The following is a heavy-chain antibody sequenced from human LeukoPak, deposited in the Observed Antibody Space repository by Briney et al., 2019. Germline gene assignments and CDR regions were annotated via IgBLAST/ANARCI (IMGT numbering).Heavy chain of an antibody. Sequence: PSETLSLTCAVYGGSFSGYYWSWIRQSPGKGLEWIGEINHSGSTNYNPSLKSRVTISVDTSKNQFSLKLSSVTAADTAVYYCASHDFWSGYYIFPFDYWGQGTLVTVSS. D-gene: IGHD3-3*01. CDR3: ASHDFWSGYYIFPFDY. CDR1: GGSFSGYY. CDR2: INHSGST. V-gene: IGHV4-34*01. J-gene: IGHJ4*02.